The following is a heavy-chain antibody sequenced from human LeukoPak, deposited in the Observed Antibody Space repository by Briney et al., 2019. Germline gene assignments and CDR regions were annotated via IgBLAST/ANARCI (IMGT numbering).Heavy chain of an antibody. Sequence: PSGTLSLTCAVSGGSISSSNWWSWVRQPPGKGLEWIGEIYHRGSTNYNPSLKSRVTISVDKSKNQFSLKLSSVTAADTAVYYCARDLEESVDCSGGSCYPVWGQGTLVTVSS. CDR3: ARDLEESVDCSGGSCYPV. V-gene: IGHV4-4*02. D-gene: IGHD2-15*01. J-gene: IGHJ4*02. CDR1: GGSISSSNW. CDR2: IYHRGST.